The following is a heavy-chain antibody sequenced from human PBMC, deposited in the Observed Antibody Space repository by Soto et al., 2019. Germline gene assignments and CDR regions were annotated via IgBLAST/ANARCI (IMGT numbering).Heavy chain of an antibody. V-gene: IGHV3-30*18. J-gene: IGHJ1*01. Sequence: PGGSLRLSCAASGFTFSSYGMHWVRQAPGKGLEWVAVISYDGSNKYYADSVKGRFTISRDNSKNTLYLQMNSLRAEDTAVYYCAKDPSYGDFPEYFQHWGQGTLVTVSS. CDR3: AKDPSYGDFPEYFQH. D-gene: IGHD5-18*01. CDR2: ISYDGSNK. CDR1: GFTFSSYG.